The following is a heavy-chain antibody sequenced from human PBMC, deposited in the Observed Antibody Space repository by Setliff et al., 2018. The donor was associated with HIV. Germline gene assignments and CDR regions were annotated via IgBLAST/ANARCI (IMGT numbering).Heavy chain of an antibody. CDR3: ARGVSSWYPLFDY. D-gene: IGHD6-13*01. CDR2: IYYSGST. CDR1: GGSISSSSYY. Sequence: PSETLSLTCTVSGGSISSSSYYWGWIRQPPGKGLEWIGSIYYSGSTYYNPSLKSRVTISVDTSKNQFSLKLSSVTAADTAAYYCARGVSSWYPLFDYWGQGTLVTVSS. V-gene: IGHV4-39*07. J-gene: IGHJ4*02.